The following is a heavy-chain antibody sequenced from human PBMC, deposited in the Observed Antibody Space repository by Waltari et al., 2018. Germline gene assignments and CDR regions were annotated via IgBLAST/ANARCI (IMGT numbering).Heavy chain of an antibody. CDR1: GFTFSYYA. CDR2: VSAVGSDT. V-gene: IGHV3-23*01. D-gene: IGHD1-26*01. CDR3: AKGRIGVGAFDFDY. J-gene: IGHJ4*02. Sequence: EVQLLESGGGLVQPGGSLRLSCGASGFTFSYYAMSWVRQAPGKGLEWVSIVSAVGSDTYYADSLKGRFTISRDNSKNTLFLQMNSLRDDDTAVYYCAKGRIGVGAFDFDYWGQGTLVTVSS.